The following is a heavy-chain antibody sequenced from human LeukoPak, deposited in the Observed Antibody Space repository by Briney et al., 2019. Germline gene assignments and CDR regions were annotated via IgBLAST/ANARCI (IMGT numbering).Heavy chain of an antibody. V-gene: IGHV3-23*01. CDR2: ISCSGGST. Sequence: GGLLRLSCAASGFTFSSYDMSWGRQDPGKGLVWVSGISCSGGSTYYADSVNGRFTISRDKSKNKLYLQMDRLSAEDTAVYYCAKRQRYCSSTSCYQDNWFDPWCQGTLVTVSS. D-gene: IGHD2-2*01. CDR1: GFTFSSYD. CDR3: AKRQRYCSSTSCYQDNWFDP. J-gene: IGHJ5*02.